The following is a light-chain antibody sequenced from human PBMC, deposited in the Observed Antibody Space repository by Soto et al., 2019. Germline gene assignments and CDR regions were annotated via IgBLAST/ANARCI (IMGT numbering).Light chain of an antibody. J-gene: IGKJ5*01. CDR3: QQYSSYPIT. V-gene: IGKV3-11*01. CDR2: DAS. CDR1: QSVSSY. Sequence: IVLTQSPATLSLSPWARDPLSCRASQSVSSYLAWYQQKPGQAPRLLIYDASNRATGIPARFSGSGSGTDFTLTISSLQPDDFVPYYCQQYSSYPITFGQGTRLE.